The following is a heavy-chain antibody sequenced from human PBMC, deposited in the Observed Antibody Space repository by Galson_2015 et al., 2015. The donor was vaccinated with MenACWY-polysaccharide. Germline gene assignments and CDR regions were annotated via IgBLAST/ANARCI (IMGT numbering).Heavy chain of an antibody. V-gene: IGHV5-51*03. J-gene: IGHJ5*02. CDR2: IYPGDSNT. CDR3: ARFGAPTFSKNWFDL. CDR1: GYVFPAYW. D-gene: IGHD3-10*01. Sequence: QSGAEVKKPGESLRISCTGSGYVFPAYWIAWVRQMPGNGLEWMGIIYPGDSNTRYSPSFRDLVTISADKSITTAYLSWSSMEASDTAIYYCARFGAPTFSKNWFDLWGQGTPVTVSS.